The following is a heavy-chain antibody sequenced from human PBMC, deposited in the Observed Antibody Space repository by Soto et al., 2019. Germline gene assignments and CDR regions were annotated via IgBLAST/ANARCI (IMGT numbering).Heavy chain of an antibody. CDR1: GYTFTNYD. V-gene: IGHV1-8*01. D-gene: IGHD2-2*01. Sequence: ASVKVSCKTSGYTFTNYDINWVRQAAGQGLEWMGWINPDSDNTGYAQKFQGRVTMTRDTSISTAYMELNSLRSEDTAVYYCARGRRYCTTTSCYPPALFPYGMDVWGQGTTVTVSS. CDR3: ARGRRYCTTTSCYPPALFPYGMDV. J-gene: IGHJ6*02. CDR2: INPDSDNT.